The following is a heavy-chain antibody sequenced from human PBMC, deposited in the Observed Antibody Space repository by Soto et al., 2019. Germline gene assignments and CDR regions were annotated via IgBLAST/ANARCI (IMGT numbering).Heavy chain of an antibody. D-gene: IGHD3-3*01. J-gene: IGHJ4*02. CDR3: TTEERIDFWSVGYYFDY. CDR2: IKSKTDGGTT. CDR1: GFTFSNAW. Sequence: EVQLVESGGGLVKPGGSLRLSCAASGFTFSNAWMSWVRQAPGKGLEWVGRIKSKTDGGTTDYAAPVKGRFTISRDDSKNTLYLQMNSLKTEDTAVYYCTTEERIDFWSVGYYFDYWGQGTLVTVSS. V-gene: IGHV3-15*01.